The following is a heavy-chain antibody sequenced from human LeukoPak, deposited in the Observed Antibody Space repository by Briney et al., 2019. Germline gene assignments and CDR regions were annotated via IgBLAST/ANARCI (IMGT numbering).Heavy chain of an antibody. V-gene: IGHV5-51*01. CDR1: GYSFTSYW. D-gene: IGHD6-19*01. J-gene: IGHJ4*02. Sequence: RGESLKISCKGSGYSFTSYWIGWVRQMPGKGLEWMGIIYPGDSDTRYSPSFQGQVTISADKSISTAYLQWSSLKASDTAMYYCARGPTDNYSGGWYSGYYFDYWGQGTLVTVSS. CDR3: ARGPTDNYSGGWYSGYYFDY. CDR2: IYPGDSDT.